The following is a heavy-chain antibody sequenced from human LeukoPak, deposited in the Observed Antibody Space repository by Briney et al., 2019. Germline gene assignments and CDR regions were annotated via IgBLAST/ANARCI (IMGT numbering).Heavy chain of an antibody. CDR3: ARGADYGDYFDY. J-gene: IGHJ4*02. V-gene: IGHV4-59*01. Sequence: PSETLSLTCTDSGGSISSYYWSWIRQPPGKGLEWIGYIYYSGSTNYNPSLKSRVTISVDTSKNQFSLKLSSVTAADTAVYYCARGADYGDYFDYWGQGTLVTVSS. CDR1: GGSISSYY. CDR2: IYYSGST. D-gene: IGHD4-17*01.